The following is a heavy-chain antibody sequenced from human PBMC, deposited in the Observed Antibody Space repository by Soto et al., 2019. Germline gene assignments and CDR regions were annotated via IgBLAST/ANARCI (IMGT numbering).Heavy chain of an antibody. CDR1: GFTFSSYW. J-gene: IGHJ5*02. V-gene: IGHV3-74*01. D-gene: IGHD1-7*01. CDR3: ARDLSQDWNYSPAWFDP. Sequence: EVQLVESGGGLVQPGGSLRLSCAASGFTFSSYWMHWVRQAPGKGLVWVSRINSDGSSTSYADSVKGRFTISRDNAKNTLYLQMNSLRAEDTAVYYCARDLSQDWNYSPAWFDPWGQGTLVTVSS. CDR2: INSDGSST.